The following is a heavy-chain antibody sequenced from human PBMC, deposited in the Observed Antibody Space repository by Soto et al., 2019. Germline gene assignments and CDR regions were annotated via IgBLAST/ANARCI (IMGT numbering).Heavy chain of an antibody. J-gene: IGHJ4*02. CDR1: GFTFSSYA. Sequence: PGGSLRLSCAASGFTFSSYAMSWVRQAPGKGLEWVSAISGSGGSTYYADSVKGRFTISRDNSKNTLYLQMNSLRAEDTAVYYCAKDGVRFLEWLFPGYFDYWGQGTLVTVSS. CDR2: ISGSGGST. D-gene: IGHD3-3*01. V-gene: IGHV3-23*01. CDR3: AKDGVRFLEWLFPGYFDY.